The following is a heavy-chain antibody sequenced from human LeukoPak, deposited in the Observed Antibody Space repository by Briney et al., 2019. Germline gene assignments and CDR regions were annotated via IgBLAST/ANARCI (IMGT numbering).Heavy chain of an antibody. CDR2: INHSGST. CDR3: ARVPAAIPWYYYYGMDV. D-gene: IGHD2-2*02. V-gene: IGHV4-34*01. CDR1: GGSFSSYY. J-gene: IGHJ6*02. Sequence: KASETLSLTCAVYGGSFSSYYWSWIRQPPGKGLEWIGEINHSGSTNYNPSLKSRVTISVDTSKNQFSLKLSSVTAADTAVYYCARVPAAIPWYYYYGMDVWGQGTTVTVSS.